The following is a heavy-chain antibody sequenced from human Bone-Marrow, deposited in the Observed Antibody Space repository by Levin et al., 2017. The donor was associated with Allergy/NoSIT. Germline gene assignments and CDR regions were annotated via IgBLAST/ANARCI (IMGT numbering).Heavy chain of an antibody. J-gene: IGHJ2*01. Sequence: ASVKVSCKASGYTFTGYYMHWVRQAPGQGLEWMGWINPNSGGTNYAQKFQGWVTMTRDTSISTAYMELSRLRSDDTAVYYCARRVGAPGLWYFDLWGRGTLVTVSS. CDR2: INPNSGGT. D-gene: IGHD1-26*01. CDR1: GYTFTGYY. CDR3: ARRVGAPGLWYFDL. V-gene: IGHV1-2*04.